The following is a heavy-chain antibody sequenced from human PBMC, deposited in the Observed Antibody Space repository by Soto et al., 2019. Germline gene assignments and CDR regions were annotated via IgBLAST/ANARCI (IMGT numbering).Heavy chain of an antibody. D-gene: IGHD2-2*01. J-gene: IGHJ5*02. CDR3: AREYPQHCISTSCSEGGWFDP. CDR1: GDSITSSKHY. V-gene: IGHV4-30-4*08. CDR2: IYLSGFT. Sequence: PSETLSLTCTVSGDSITSSKHYWSWIRQHPGKGLEWIGYIYLSGFTYYNPSLKSRVNISVDTSKNQFSLKLSSVTAADTAVYYCAREYPQHCISTSCSEGGWFDPWGQGTLVTVSS.